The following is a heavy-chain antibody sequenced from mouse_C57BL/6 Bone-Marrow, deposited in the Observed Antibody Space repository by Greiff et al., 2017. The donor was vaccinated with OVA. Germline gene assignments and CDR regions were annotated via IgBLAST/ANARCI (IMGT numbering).Heavy chain of an antibody. CDR1: GFTFSSYA. J-gene: IGHJ2*01. D-gene: IGHD2-2*01. CDR3: ARDGYYGYDGGRGGPYFDY. Sequence: VESGGGLVKPGGSLKLSCAASGFTFSSYAMSWVRQTPEKRLEWVATISDGGSYTYYPDNVKGRFTISRDNAKNNLYLQMSHLKSEDTAMYYCARDGYYGYDGGRGGPYFDYWGQGTTLTVSS. V-gene: IGHV5-4*01. CDR2: ISDGGSYT.